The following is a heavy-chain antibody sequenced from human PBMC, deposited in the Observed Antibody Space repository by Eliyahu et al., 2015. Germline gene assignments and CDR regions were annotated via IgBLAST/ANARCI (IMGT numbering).Heavy chain of an antibody. CDR2: VSPSGST. D-gene: IGHD3-3*01. Sequence: QVQLQESGPVLVKPSQTXALTCTVSXXPISXATYXWXWIRHPAGKXXEYIGRVSPSGSTTYNPSLRSRVTILVDTSKKQFSLNLSSVTAADTAVYYCVIWSDYLKDTIWGQGTLVTVSS. CDR3: VIWSDYLKDTI. V-gene: IGHV4-61*02. J-gene: IGHJ4*02. CDR1: XXPISXATYX.